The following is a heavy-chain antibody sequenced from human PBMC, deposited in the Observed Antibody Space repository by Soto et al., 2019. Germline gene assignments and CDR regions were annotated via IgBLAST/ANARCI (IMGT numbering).Heavy chain of an antibody. V-gene: IGHV3-15*01. Sequence: EVQLVESGGGLVKPGGPLTLSCEGSGFTFRNAWMSWVRQAPGKGLEWVGRIKSKSDGEPTDYAAHVQGRFTISRDDSRVTLYLRMSSLKREDTAVDYCPTARSLWFVEYTFAMDVWGQGTT. CDR3: PTARSLWFVEYTFAMDV. J-gene: IGHJ6*02. CDR1: GFTFRNAW. D-gene: IGHD3-10*01. CDR2: IKSKSDGEPT.